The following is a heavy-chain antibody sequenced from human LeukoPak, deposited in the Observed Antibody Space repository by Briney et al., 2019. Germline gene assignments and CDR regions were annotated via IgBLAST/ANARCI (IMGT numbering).Heavy chain of an antibody. CDR1: GGTFSSYA. V-gene: IGHV1-69*04. CDR2: IIPILGIA. J-gene: IGHJ6*02. D-gene: IGHD5-18*01. CDR3: AIEFGYSYGTWGYYFDYYSMDV. Sequence: GASVKVSCKASGGTFSSYAISWVRQAPGQGLEWMGRIIPILGIANYAQKFQGRVTITADKSTSIAYMELSSLRSEDTAVYHCAIEFGYSYGTWGYYFDYYSMDVWGQGTTVSVS.